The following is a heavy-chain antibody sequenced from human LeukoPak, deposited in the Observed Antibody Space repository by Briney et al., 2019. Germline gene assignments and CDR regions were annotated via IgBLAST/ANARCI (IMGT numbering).Heavy chain of an antibody. D-gene: IGHD6-13*01. CDR2: MNPNSGNT. J-gene: IGHJ5*02. CDR1: GYTFTSYD. Sequence: VASVTVSCKASGYTFTSYDINWVRQATGQGLEWMGWMNPNSGNTGYAQKFQGRVTMTRNTSISTAYMELSSLRSEDTAVYYCARGLGGSSSGEIYNWFDPWGQGTLVTVSS. V-gene: IGHV1-8*01. CDR3: ARGLGGSSSGEIYNWFDP.